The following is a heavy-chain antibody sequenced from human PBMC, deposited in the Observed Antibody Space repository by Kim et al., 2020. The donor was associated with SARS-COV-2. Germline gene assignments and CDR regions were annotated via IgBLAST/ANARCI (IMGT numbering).Heavy chain of an antibody. Sequence: PSLKSRVTISVDTSKNQFSLKLSSVTAADTAVYYCAREYRSSGKGYYFDYWGQGTLVTVSS. J-gene: IGHJ4*02. CDR3: AREYRSSGKGYYFDY. V-gene: IGHV4-34*01. D-gene: IGHD6-25*01.